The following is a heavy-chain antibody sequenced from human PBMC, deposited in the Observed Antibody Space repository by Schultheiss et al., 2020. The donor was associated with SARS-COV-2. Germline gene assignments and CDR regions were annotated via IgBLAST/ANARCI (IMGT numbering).Heavy chain of an antibody. V-gene: IGHV1-18*01. CDR3: ARVRDIALIVYGP. J-gene: IGHJ5*02. CDR1: GYTFTSYG. D-gene: IGHD2-8*01. Sequence: ASVKVSCKASGYTFTSYGISWVRQAPGQGLEWMGWISAYNGNTNYAQKLQGRVTITRDTSASTAYMELSSLRSEDTAVYYCARVRDIALIVYGPWGQGTLVTVSS. CDR2: ISAYNGNT.